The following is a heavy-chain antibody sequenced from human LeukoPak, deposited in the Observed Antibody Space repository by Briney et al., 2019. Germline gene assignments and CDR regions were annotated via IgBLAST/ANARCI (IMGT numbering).Heavy chain of an antibody. J-gene: IGHJ6*02. CDR3: SGSQMDYYGMDV. Sequence: GGSLRLSCAASEFTFSGSSIHWVRQTSGKGLEWVGRIRSEANSYATAYATSVIGRFTFSRDDSTNTAFLQMDSLKTEDTAVYYCSGSQMDYYGMDVWGRGTTVTVS. CDR2: IRSEANSYAT. CDR1: EFTFSGSS. D-gene: IGHD2-15*01. V-gene: IGHV3-73*01.